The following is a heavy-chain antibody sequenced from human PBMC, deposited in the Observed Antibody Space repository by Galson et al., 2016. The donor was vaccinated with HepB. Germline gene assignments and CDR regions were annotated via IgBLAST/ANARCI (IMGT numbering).Heavy chain of an antibody. D-gene: IGHD5-18*01. CDR3: ASGVDTSMAPFDY. Sequence: SLRLSCAASGFTFRTHAVHWVRQAPGKWLEWVGDSNSYPDSVKGRFTISRDNSKNTLYLQMNSLRPEDTAVYYCASGVDTSMAPFDYWGQGTLLTVSS. J-gene: IGHJ4*02. CDR2: SN. CDR1: GFTFRTHA. V-gene: IGHV3-30*04.